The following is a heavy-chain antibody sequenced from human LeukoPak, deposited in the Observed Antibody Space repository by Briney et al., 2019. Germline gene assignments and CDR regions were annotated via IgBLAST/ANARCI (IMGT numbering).Heavy chain of an antibody. Sequence: GEYLKISCKGSGYSFTSYWIGWVRQMPGKGLEWMGIIYPGDSDTRYSPSFQGQVTISADKSISTAYLQWSSLEASDTAMYYCATSSRYSSSWYGAFDIWGQGTMVTVSS. CDR1: GYSFTSYW. J-gene: IGHJ3*02. V-gene: IGHV5-51*01. CDR2: IYPGDSDT. D-gene: IGHD6-13*01. CDR3: ATSSRYSSSWYGAFDI.